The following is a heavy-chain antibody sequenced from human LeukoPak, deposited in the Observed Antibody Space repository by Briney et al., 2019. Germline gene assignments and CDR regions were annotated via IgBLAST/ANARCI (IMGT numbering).Heavy chain of an antibody. CDR2: INDDGTTT. CDR1: GFSFSSYW. D-gene: IGHD3-22*01. J-gene: IGHJ4*02. V-gene: IGHV3-74*01. CDR3: TRGGFYYDSSGYFPHFFDS. Sequence: QPGESLRLSCAASGFSFSSYWMHWVRQGPGKGLVWVAHINDDGTTTGYAEFAEGRFTISRDDAKNTLYLQISSLRAEDTALYYCTRGGFYYDSSGYFPHFFDSWGQGTLVTVSS.